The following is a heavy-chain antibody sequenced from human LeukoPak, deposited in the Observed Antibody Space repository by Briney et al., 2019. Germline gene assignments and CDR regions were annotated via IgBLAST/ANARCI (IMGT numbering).Heavy chain of an antibody. D-gene: IGHD2-2*02. CDR1: GASISSGDYF. J-gene: IGHJ4*02. V-gene: IGHV4-31*03. CDR2: THYSGST. CDR3: ARVVSDCGGARCYKGYLDY. Sequence: PSETLSLTCSVSGASISSGDYFWTWIRQHPGKGLEWIGYTHYSGSTYYNPSLRGRMIISVDTSKNQFSLQLSSVTAADTAVYYCARVVSDCGGARCYKGYLDYWGQGTLVTVSS.